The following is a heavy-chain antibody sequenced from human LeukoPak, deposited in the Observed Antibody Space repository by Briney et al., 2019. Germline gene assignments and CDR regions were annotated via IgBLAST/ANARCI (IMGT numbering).Heavy chain of an antibody. CDR3: ARDRYYYGSGSYPYMDV. CDR2: IHTSVST. D-gene: IGHD3-10*01. J-gene: IGHJ6*03. V-gene: IGHV4-4*07. Sequence: PSETLSLTCTFSGGSISSYYWSWIRQPAGKGLEWIGRIHTSVSTNYNPSLKSRVTMSVDTSKNQFSLKLSSVTAVDTAVYYCARDRYYYGSGSYPYMDVWGKGTTVTISS. CDR1: GGSISSYY.